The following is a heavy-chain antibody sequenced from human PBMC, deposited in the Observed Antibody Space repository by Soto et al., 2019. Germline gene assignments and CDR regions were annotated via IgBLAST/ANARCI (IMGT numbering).Heavy chain of an antibody. Sequence: EVQLLESGGGLVQPGGSLRLSCAASGFTFSTYAMSWVRQAPGKGLEWVSAISGSAEITYYADSVKGRLTISRDNSINMLYLQMNSLRTEDTAVYYCAHPRGYGVFDAYDFWGQGAMVTVSS. J-gene: IGHJ3*01. CDR3: AHPRGYGVFDAYDF. V-gene: IGHV3-23*01. CDR2: ISGSAEIT. CDR1: GFTFSTYA. D-gene: IGHD4-17*01.